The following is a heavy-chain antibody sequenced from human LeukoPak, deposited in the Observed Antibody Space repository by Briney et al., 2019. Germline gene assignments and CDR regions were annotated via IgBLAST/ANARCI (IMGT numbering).Heavy chain of an antibody. V-gene: IGHV4-59*08. J-gene: IGHJ6*03. CDR2: IYYSGST. CDR1: GGSISSYY. Sequence: SETLSLTCTVSGGSISSYYWSWIRQPPGKGLEWIGYIYYSGSTNYSPSLKSRVTISVDTSKNQFSLKLSSVTAADTAVYYCARQVYYGPYYYYYMDVWGKGTTVTVSS. CDR3: ARQVYYGPYYYYYMDV. D-gene: IGHD3-22*01.